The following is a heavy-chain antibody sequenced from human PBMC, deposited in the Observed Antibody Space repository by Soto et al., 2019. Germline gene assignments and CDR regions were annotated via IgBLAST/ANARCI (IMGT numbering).Heavy chain of an antibody. CDR1: GFTFSSYW. J-gene: IGHJ4*02. CDR2: IKEDGSDM. V-gene: IGHV3-7*01. CDR3: ATEVWVYYDFWSGYSDY. D-gene: IGHD3-3*01. Sequence: EVQLVESGGGLVQRGGSLRLSCAASGFTFSSYWMSWVRQAPGKGLEWVANIKEDGSDMYYVDSVKGRFTISRDNAKNSLYLQMNSLRAEDTAVYYCATEVWVYYDFWSGYSDYWGQGTLVTVSS.